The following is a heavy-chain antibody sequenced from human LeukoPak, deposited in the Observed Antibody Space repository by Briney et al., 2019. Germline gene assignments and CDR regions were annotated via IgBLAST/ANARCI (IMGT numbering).Heavy chain of an antibody. CDR1: GFTFSSYG. Sequence: GGPLRLSCAASGFTFSSYGMHWLRQAPGKGLEWVAFIRYDGSNKYYADSVKGRFTISRDKSKNTLYLQMNSLRAEDTAVYYCAKGGGYEAQYYYYYLDVWGKGTTVTISS. D-gene: IGHD5-12*01. J-gene: IGHJ6*03. CDR3: AKGGGYEAQYYYYYLDV. V-gene: IGHV3-30*02. CDR2: IRYDGSNK.